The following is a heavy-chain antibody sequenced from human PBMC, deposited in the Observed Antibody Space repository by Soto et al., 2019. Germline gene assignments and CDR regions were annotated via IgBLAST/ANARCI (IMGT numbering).Heavy chain of an antibody. CDR2: IIVGSGNT. CDR1: GLTFTNSG. V-gene: IGHV1-58*02. Sequence: QMQLVQSGPEVKKPGTSVKVSCEASGLTFTNSGMHWVRQARGQHLGWIGWIIVGSGNTHYAQKFQERVTITRDMSTSTAYMELSSLRSEDTACYYCATGPYYDCLAGSSAHPLPAYWGQGTLVTVSS. D-gene: IGHD3-9*01. J-gene: IGHJ4*02. CDR3: ATGPYYDCLAGSSAHPLPAY.